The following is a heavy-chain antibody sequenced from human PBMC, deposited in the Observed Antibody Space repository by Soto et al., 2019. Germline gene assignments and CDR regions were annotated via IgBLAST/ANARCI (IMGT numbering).Heavy chain of an antibody. Sequence: EVKLLASGGHLEQPGGSLRLSCAASGFTFSSYSMTWVRQTPGKGLEWVASISGRGVTTFYADSVKGRFTISRDNSKSTLYLQMSSRRAGDTAVYYCAKDMATVTPTFFDYWGQGTMVTVAS. CDR3: AKDMATVTPTFFDY. D-gene: IGHD4-4*01. V-gene: IGHV3-23*01. J-gene: IGHJ4*02. CDR2: ISGRGVTT. CDR1: GFTFSSYS.